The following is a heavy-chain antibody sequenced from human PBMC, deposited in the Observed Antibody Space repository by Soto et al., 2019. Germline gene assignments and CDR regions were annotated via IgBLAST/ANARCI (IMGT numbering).Heavy chain of an antibody. Sequence: PSETLSLTCTVSGDSISGGASFWSWIRQHPGKCLEWIGYIYYSGSTYYNPSLKSRVTISVDTSKNQFSLKLSSVTAADTAVYYCARWNWDYYDSSGYLAFDYWGQGTLVTVAS. CDR3: ARWNWDYYDSSGYLAFDY. CDR2: IYYSGST. J-gene: IGHJ4*02. V-gene: IGHV4-31*03. D-gene: IGHD3-22*01. CDR1: GDSISGGASF.